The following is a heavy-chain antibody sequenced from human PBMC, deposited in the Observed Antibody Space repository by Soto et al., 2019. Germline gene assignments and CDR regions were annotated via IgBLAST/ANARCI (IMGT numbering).Heavy chain of an antibody. D-gene: IGHD3-22*01. J-gene: IGHJ6*02. V-gene: IGHV1-18*01. CDR2: ISAYNGNT. Sequence: ASVKVSCKASGYTFTSYGISWVRQAPGQGLEWMGWISAYNGNTNYAQKLQGRVTMTTDTSTSAAYMELRSLRSDDTAVYYCASSWNYYDSSGYYYYYYGMDVWGQGTTVTVSS. CDR3: ASSWNYYDSSGYYYYYYGMDV. CDR1: GYTFTSYG.